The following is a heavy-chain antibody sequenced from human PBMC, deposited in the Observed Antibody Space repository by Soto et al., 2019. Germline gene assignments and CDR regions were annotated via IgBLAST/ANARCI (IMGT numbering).Heavy chain of an antibody. D-gene: IGHD1-1*01. CDR2: ISWNSGSI. V-gene: IGHV3-9*01. J-gene: IGHJ4*02. CDR3: AKDSGRTGTMAD. CDR1: GFSFDDYA. Sequence: SLRLPCAASGFSFDDYAMPWVRPAPGKGLEWVSGISWNSGSIGYADSVKGRFTISRDNAKNSLYLQMNSLRAEDTALYYCAKDSGRTGTMADWGQGTLVTVSS.